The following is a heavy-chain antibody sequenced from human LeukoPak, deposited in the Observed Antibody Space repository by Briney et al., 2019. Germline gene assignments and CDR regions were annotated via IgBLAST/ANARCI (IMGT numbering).Heavy chain of an antibody. D-gene: IGHD3-22*01. Sequence: PSETLSLTCTVSGGSISSSSYYWGWIRQPPGKGLEWIGSIYYSGSTYYNPSLKSRVTISVDTSKNQFSLKLSSVTAADTAAYYCARQAEDYYDSSGYYYVCDYWGQGTLVTVSS. V-gene: IGHV4-39*01. CDR3: ARQAEDYYDSSGYYYVCDY. J-gene: IGHJ4*02. CDR2: IYYSGST. CDR1: GGSISSSSYY.